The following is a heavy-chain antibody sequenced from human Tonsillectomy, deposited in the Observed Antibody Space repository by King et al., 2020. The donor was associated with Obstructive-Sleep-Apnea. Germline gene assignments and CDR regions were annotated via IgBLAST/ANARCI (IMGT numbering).Heavy chain of an antibody. CDR3: ARDMIVGVVAATRVDWYFDL. V-gene: IGHV4-59*01. D-gene: IGHD2-15*01. CDR2: IYYSGST. J-gene: IGHJ2*01. CDR1: GGSISSYY. Sequence: VQLQESGPGLVKPSETLSLTCTVSGGSISSYYWSWIRQPPGKGLEWIGYIYYSGSTNYNPSLKSRVTISVDTSKNQFSLKLSSVTAADTAVYYCARDMIVGVVAATRVDWYFDLWVRRTLVTVSS.